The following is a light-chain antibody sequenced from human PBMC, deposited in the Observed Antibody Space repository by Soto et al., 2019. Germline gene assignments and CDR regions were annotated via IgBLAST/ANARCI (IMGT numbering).Light chain of an antibody. CDR3: QQYNSFPLT. Sequence: DIQMTQSPSILSASVGDRVTITCRASQFMSVWLAWYQQKPGTAPKLLIYKASSLESGVPTRFSGSGSGTEFTLTISSLQPDDSATYYCQQYNSFPLTFGPGTKVDIK. CDR2: KAS. V-gene: IGKV1-5*03. J-gene: IGKJ3*01. CDR1: QFMSVW.